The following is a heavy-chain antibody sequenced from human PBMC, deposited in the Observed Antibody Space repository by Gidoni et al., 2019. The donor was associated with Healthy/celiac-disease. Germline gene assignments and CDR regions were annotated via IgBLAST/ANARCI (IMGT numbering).Heavy chain of an antibody. CDR2: ISWNSGSI. J-gene: IGHJ4*02. CDR1: GFTFDDYA. Sequence: EVQLVESGGGLVQPGRSLRLSCAASGFTFDDYAMHWVRQAPGKGLEWVSGISWNSGSIGYADSVKGRFTISRDNAKNSLYLQMNSLRAEDTALYYCAKEAGDYFYFDYWGQGTLVTVSS. V-gene: IGHV3-9*01. D-gene: IGHD4-17*01. CDR3: AKEAGDYFYFDY.